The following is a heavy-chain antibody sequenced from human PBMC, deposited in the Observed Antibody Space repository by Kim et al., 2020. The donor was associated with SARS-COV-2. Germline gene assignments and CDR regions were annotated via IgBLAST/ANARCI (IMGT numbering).Heavy chain of an antibody. Sequence: ASVKVSCKASGYTFTGYYMHWVRQAPGQGLEWMGRINPNSGGTNYAQKFQGRVTMTRDTSISTAYMELSRLRSDDTAVYYCARDNTYSSSSQPWDYWGQGTLVTVSS. V-gene: IGHV1-2*06. CDR2: INPNSGGT. D-gene: IGHD6-6*01. J-gene: IGHJ4*02. CDR3: ARDNTYSSSSQPWDY. CDR1: GYTFTGYY.